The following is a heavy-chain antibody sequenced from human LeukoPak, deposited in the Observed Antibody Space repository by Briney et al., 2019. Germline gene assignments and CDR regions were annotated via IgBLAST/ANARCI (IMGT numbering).Heavy chain of an antibody. V-gene: IGHV4-31*03. CDR2: IYYSGST. Sequence: SETLSLTCTVSGGAISIGGYYWSWIRQHPGKGLEWIGYIYYSGSTYYNPSLKSRVTISVDTSKNQFSLKLSSVTAADTAVYYCARVGRDILTGYSNWFDPWGQGTLVTVSS. CDR1: GGAISIGGYY. J-gene: IGHJ5*02. D-gene: IGHD3-9*01. CDR3: ARVGRDILTGYSNWFDP.